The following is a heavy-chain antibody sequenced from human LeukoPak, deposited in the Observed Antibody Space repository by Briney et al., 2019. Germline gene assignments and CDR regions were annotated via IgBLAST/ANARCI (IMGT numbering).Heavy chain of an antibody. J-gene: IGHJ5*02. Sequence: SVKVSCKASGGAFSTFSFTWVRQAPGQGLEWLGGIIPAFRTTHYAQKLQGRVMITTDESSRTVYITLTSLIYEDTAIYYCARGSGEDWFDPWGQGTLVTVSS. CDR1: GGAFSTFS. V-gene: IGHV1-69*05. CDR2: IIPAFRTT. CDR3: ARGSGEDWFDP.